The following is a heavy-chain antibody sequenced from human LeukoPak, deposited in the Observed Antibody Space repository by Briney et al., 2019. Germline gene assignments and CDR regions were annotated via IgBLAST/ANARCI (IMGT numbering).Heavy chain of an antibody. CDR1: GFTLSDYY. Sequence: GGSLRLSCAASGFTLSDYYMSWIRQAPGKGLEWVSYISSSGSTIYYADSVKGRFTISRDNDKNSLNEQMNSLRAEDTAVYYCARETGYLDDDWGQGTLVTVSS. CDR2: ISSSGSTI. J-gene: IGHJ4*02. D-gene: IGHD7-27*01. V-gene: IGHV3-11*01. CDR3: ARETGYLDDD.